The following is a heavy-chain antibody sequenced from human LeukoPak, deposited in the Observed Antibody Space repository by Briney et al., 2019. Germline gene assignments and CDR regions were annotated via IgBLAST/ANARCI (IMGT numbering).Heavy chain of an antibody. CDR2: IYSGGST. CDR3: ARSLGGVTLH. D-gene: IGHD3-16*01. CDR1: GFTVSSNY. V-gene: IGHV3-66*01. Sequence: GGSLRLSCAASGFTVSSNYMNWVRQAPGQGLEWVSVIYSGGSTYYADSVKGRFTISRDNSKNTLYLQMNSLRAEDTAVYYCARSLGGVTLHWGQGTLVSVSS. J-gene: IGHJ4*02.